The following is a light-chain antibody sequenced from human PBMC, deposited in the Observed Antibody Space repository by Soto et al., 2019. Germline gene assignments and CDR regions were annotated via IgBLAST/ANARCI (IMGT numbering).Light chain of an antibody. Sequence: QSALTQPASVSGSPGQSITISFTGTGRDVGGYNYGSWDQQHPGQAPKLMIYDVSNRTSGVSNRSSGSKSGNTASLTIAGLQAEDQADYYSSPYTSSRNYLVGTGTQRTVL. J-gene: IGLJ1*01. CDR3: SPYTSSRNYL. V-gene: IGLV2-14*01. CDR1: GRDVGGYNY. CDR2: DVS.